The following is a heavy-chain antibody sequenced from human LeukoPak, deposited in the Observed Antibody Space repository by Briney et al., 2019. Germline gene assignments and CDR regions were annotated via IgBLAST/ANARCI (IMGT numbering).Heavy chain of an antibody. CDR2: TRSKANSYAT. Sequence: PGGSLRLSCAASGFTFSGSAMHWVRQASGKGLEWVGRTRSKANSYATAYAASVKGRFTISRDDSKNKAYLQMNSLKTEDTAVYYCTRHPGDGYNRDYWGQGTLVTVSS. CDR1: GFTFSGSA. CDR3: TRHPGDGYNRDY. D-gene: IGHD5-24*01. V-gene: IGHV3-73*01. J-gene: IGHJ4*02.